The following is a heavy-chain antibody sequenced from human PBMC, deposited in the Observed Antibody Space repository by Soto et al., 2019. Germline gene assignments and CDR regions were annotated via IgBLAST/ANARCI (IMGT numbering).Heavy chain of an antibody. J-gene: IGHJ4*02. CDR2: VDSAGSGT. V-gene: IGHV3-74*01. CDR3: ATVFEH. Sequence: VPLVESGGGSVQPGGSLRLSCVASGITFSGFWMHWVRQVPGKGLVCVARVDSAGSGTSYADSVKGRFTISRDNAKNTLSLQMDSLRVEDTAVYYCATVFEHWGQGIPVTVSS. CDR1: GITFSGFW.